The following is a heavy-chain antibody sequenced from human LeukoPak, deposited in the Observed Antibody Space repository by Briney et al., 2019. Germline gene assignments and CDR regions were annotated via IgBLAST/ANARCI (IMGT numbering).Heavy chain of an antibody. CDR1: GFTFDDYD. J-gene: IGHJ4*02. Sequence: PGGSLRLSCAASGFTFDDYDMSWVRQVPGKGLEWVCGLNWNGVSTGYADSVKGRFTISRDNAKNFLYLQMNSLRAEDTAVYYCAKDVGSGSYFDYWGQGTLVTVSS. CDR3: AKDVGSGSYFDY. CDR2: LNWNGVST. V-gene: IGHV3-20*04. D-gene: IGHD1-26*01.